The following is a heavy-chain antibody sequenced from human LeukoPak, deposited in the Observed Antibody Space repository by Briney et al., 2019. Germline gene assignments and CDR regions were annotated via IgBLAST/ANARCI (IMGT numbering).Heavy chain of an antibody. J-gene: IGHJ4*02. D-gene: IGHD3-22*01. V-gene: IGHV1-8*01. Sequence: ASVKVSCKASGYTFTSYDFNWLRQATGQGPEWMGWMNPNSGATGYAQKFQGRVTMTRNTSISTAYMELSSLRSEDTAVYYCARADYYDSSGYYYDFDYWGQGTLVTVSS. CDR3: ARADYYDSSGYYYDFDY. CDR1: GYTFTSYD. CDR2: MNPNSGAT.